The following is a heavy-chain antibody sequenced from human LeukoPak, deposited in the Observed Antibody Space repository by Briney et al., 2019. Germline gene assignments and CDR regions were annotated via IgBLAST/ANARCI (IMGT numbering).Heavy chain of an antibody. CDR3: ARGAVAGTGSAFDI. J-gene: IGHJ3*02. V-gene: IGHV4-34*01. CDR2: INHSGST. Sequence: NTSETLSLTCAVYGGSFSGYYWSWIRQPPGKGLEWIGEINHSGSTNYNPSLKSRVTISVDTSKNQFSLKLSSVTAADTAVYYCARGAVAGTGSAFDIWGQGTMVTVSS. CDR1: GGSFSGYY. D-gene: IGHD6-13*01.